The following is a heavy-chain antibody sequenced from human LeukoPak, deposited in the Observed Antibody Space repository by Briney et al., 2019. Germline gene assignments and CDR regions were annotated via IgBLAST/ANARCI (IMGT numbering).Heavy chain of an antibody. Sequence: SETLSLTCAVYGGSFSGYYWSWIRQPPGKGLEWIGEINHSGSTNYNPSLKSRVTISVDTSKNQFSLKLSSVTAADTAVYYCAMQAGYSDYWGQGTLVSVSS. CDR3: AMQAGYSDY. CDR1: GGSFSGYY. D-gene: IGHD6-13*01. V-gene: IGHV4-34*01. CDR2: INHSGST. J-gene: IGHJ4*02.